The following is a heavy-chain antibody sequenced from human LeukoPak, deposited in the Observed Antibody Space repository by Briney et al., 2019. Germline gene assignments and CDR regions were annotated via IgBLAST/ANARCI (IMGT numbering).Heavy chain of an antibody. Sequence: GGSLRLSCAASGFTFSNYAMSWGRQAPGKGLEWVSFITDSGSSTYYADSVKGRFTISRDSSRNTLSLQMSSLRVEDTGVYFCAKSSTSQRGYYGMDVWGQGTTVTVSS. CDR1: GFTFSNYA. J-gene: IGHJ6*02. CDR3: AKSSTSQRGYYGMDV. D-gene: IGHD6-25*01. CDR2: ITDSGSST. V-gene: IGHV3-23*01.